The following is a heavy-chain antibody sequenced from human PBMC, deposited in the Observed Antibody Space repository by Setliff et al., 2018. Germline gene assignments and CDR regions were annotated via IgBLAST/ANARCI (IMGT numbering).Heavy chain of an antibody. D-gene: IGHD3-3*01. CDR1: GFTFDDYA. Sequence: GGSLRLSCAASGFTFDDYAMHWVRQAPGKGLEWVSGISWNSGSIGYADSVKGRFTISRDNAKNSLYLQLNSLTAEDTAVYYCARGPPYYDFWSAYFPGYWGQGTLVTVSS. CDR3: ARGPPYYDFWSAYFPGY. V-gene: IGHV3-9*01. CDR2: ISWNSGSI. J-gene: IGHJ4*02.